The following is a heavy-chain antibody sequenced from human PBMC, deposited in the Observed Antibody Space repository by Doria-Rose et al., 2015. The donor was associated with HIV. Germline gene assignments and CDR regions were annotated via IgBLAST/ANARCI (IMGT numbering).Heavy chain of an antibody. J-gene: IGHJ4*02. CDR2: IFSDDER. D-gene: IGHD6-13*01. Sequence: SGPVLVKPTETLTLTRTVSGVSLSSPGMGVSWIRQPPGKALEWLANIFSDDERSYKTSLKSRLTISSGTSKSQLVLTMTDMDPVDTATYYCARIKSSRWYHKYYFDFWGQGTLVIVSA. CDR1: GVSLSSPGMG. V-gene: IGHV2-26*01. CDR3: ARIKSSRWYHKYYFDF.